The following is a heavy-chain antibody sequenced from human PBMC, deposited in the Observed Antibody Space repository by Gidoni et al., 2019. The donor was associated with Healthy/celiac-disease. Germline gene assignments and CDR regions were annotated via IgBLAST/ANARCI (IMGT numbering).Heavy chain of an antibody. Sequence: EVQLLESGGGLVQPGGSLRLSCAASGFTFSSYAMSWVRQAPGKGLEWVSAISGSGGSTYYADSVKGRFTISRDNSKNTLYLQMNSLRAEDTAVYYCAKAKFGGVIVIPELDYWGQGTLVTVSS. V-gene: IGHV3-23*01. D-gene: IGHD3-16*02. CDR1: GFTFSSYA. CDR2: ISGSGGST. J-gene: IGHJ4*02. CDR3: AKAKFGGVIVIPELDY.